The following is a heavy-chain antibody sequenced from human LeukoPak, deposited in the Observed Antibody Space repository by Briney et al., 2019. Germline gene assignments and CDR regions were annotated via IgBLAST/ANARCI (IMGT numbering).Heavy chain of an antibody. V-gene: IGHV3-21*01. D-gene: IGHD3-22*01. Sequence: GGSLRLSCAASGFTFSSYAMNWVRQAPGKGLEWVSSISRGSDHIFYADSMKGRFTISKDNAKNSLYLQMNSLGAEDTAVYYCARPYDTRGYFPDYWGQGTLVTVSS. CDR2: ISRGSDHI. CDR1: GFTFSSYA. CDR3: ARPYDTRGYFPDY. J-gene: IGHJ4*02.